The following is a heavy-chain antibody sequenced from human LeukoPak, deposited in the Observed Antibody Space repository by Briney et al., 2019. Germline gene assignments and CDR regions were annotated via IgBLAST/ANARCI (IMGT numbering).Heavy chain of an antibody. J-gene: IGHJ4*02. D-gene: IGHD1-26*01. CDR3: ARPRSGGSYSSFDY. Sequence: SETLSLTCAVYGGSFSGYYWSWIRQPPGKGLEWIGEINHSGSTNYNPSLKGRVTISVDTSKNQFSLKLSSVTAADTAVYYCARPRSGGSYSSFDYWGQGTLVTVSS. CDR2: INHSGST. V-gene: IGHV4-34*01. CDR1: GGSFSGYY.